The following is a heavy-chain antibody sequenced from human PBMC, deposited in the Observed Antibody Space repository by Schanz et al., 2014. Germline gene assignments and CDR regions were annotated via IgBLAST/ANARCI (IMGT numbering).Heavy chain of an antibody. V-gene: IGHV1-69*02. D-gene: IGHD3-16*01. CDR3: ARGGVEMATIRDAFDL. CDR2: ILPIVGIA. J-gene: IGHJ3*01. CDR1: GGTFSSYT. Sequence: QVQLVQSGAEVKKPGSSVKVSCKASGGTFSSYTISWVRQAPGQGLEWMGRILPIVGIANYAQNFQGRVTITADKFTSTAYMEVSSLRSEDTALYYCARGGVEMATIRDAFDLWGQGTTVTVS.